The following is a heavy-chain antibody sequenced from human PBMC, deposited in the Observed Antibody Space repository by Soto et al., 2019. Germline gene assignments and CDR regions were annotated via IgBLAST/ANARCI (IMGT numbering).Heavy chain of an antibody. CDR2: IFYSGTT. CDR3: ARPYCGGDCYSGYWYFDL. Sequence: SETLSLTCTVSGGSISISSYYWGWIRQPPGKGLEWIGSIFYSGTTYYNPSLKSRVTISVDTSKNQFSLKLSSVTAADTAVYYCARPYCGGDCYSGYWYFDLWGRGTLVTVS. V-gene: IGHV4-39*01. D-gene: IGHD2-21*02. CDR1: GGSISISSYY. J-gene: IGHJ2*01.